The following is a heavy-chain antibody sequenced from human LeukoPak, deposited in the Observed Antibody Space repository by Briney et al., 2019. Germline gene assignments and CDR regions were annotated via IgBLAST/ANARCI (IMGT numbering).Heavy chain of an antibody. CDR3: ASGLLLWFGEAPRYYFDY. Sequence: SVKVSCKASGDAFSTYAINWVRQAPGQGLEWMGRIIPILGIANYAQKFQGRVTITADKSTSTAYMELSSLRSEDTAVYYCASGLLLWFGEAPRYYFDYWGQGTLVTVSS. CDR2: IIPILGIA. J-gene: IGHJ4*02. CDR1: GDAFSTYA. V-gene: IGHV1-69*04. D-gene: IGHD3-10*01.